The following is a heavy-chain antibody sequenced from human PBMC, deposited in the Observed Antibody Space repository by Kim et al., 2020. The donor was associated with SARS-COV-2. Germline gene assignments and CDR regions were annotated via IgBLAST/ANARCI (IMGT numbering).Heavy chain of an antibody. CDR2: IYYSGRT. CDR3: ARLPTGYPNWFDP. V-gene: IGHV4-39*01. Sequence: SETLSLTCTVSGDSISGPSYNWGWIRQPPGKGLEWIGAIYYSGRTYYNSSLESRVTISVDTSNNQFSLKLRSVTIADTAVYHCARLPTGYPNWFDPWGQG. CDR1: GDSISGPSYN. J-gene: IGHJ5*02. D-gene: IGHD3-9*01.